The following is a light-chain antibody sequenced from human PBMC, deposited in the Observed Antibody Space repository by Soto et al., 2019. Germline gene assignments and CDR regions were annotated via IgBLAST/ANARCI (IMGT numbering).Light chain of an antibody. CDR2: AAS. V-gene: IGKV1D-12*01. CDR1: RNIHNW. Sequence: DLQMTQSPSSVSASVGDRVTITCRASRNIHNWLAWYQQKPGKAPNLLIYAASSLQGGVPSRFSGSGSGTDFTLSISSLRPEDFATYLCQQVASFHLTFGGGTKVEIE. CDR3: QQVASFHLT. J-gene: IGKJ4*01.